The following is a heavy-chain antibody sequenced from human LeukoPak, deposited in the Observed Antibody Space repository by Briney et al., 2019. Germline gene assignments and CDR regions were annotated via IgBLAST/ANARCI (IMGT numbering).Heavy chain of an antibody. CDR2: INPNSGGT. Sequence: ASVKVSCKASGYTFTGYYMHWVRQAPGQGLEWMGWINPNSGGTNYAQKFQGRVTMTRDTSINTAYMELSRLRSDDTAVYYCAKVLAATPDRYFDYWGQGTLVTVSS. J-gene: IGHJ4*02. D-gene: IGHD2-15*01. CDR3: AKVLAATPDRYFDY. CDR1: GYTFTGYY. V-gene: IGHV1-2*02.